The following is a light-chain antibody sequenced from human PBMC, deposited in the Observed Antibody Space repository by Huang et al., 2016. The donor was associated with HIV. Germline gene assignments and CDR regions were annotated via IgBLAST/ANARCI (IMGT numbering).Light chain of an antibody. CDR1: QSLIHSDGKTY. J-gene: IGKJ4*01. V-gene: IGKV2-29*02. CDR3: MQGIHLSSP. Sequence: SQTPLSLSVTPGQPTSISCKSSQSLIHSDGKTYLYWYVQKEGHSPQLLMYEVSNRFSGVPERFSGSGSGTSFTLMISRVEAEDVGVYYCMQGIHLSSPFGGGTKIEI. CDR2: EVS.